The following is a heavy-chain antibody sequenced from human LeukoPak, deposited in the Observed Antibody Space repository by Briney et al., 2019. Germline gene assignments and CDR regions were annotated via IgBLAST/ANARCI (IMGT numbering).Heavy chain of an antibody. CDR2: LSSGGGST. V-gene: IGHV3-23*01. D-gene: IGHD6-13*01. CDR3: AKLNGHSSSWFDY. Sequence: GGSLRLSCAASGFTFSNYAMSWVRQAPGKGLEWVSGLSSGGGSTYYADSVKGRFTISRDNSKNTLYLQMNSLRADDTAVYYCAKLNGHSSSWFDYWGQGTLVTVSS. J-gene: IGHJ4*02. CDR1: GFTFSNYA.